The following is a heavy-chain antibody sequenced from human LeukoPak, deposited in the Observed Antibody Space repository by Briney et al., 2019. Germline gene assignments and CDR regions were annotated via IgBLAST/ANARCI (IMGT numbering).Heavy chain of an antibody. CDR2: IKSKTDGGTT. J-gene: IGHJ4*02. CDR1: GFTFGNAW. V-gene: IGHV3-15*01. D-gene: IGHD2-21*02. Sequence: GGSLRLSCAASGFTFGNAWMSWVRQAPGKGLEWVGRIKSKTDGGTTDHDAPVKGRFTISREDSKNTLYLQMNSLKTEDTAVYYCTTDPAYCGGDCYSPFDYWGQGTLVTVSS. CDR3: TTDPAYCGGDCYSPFDY.